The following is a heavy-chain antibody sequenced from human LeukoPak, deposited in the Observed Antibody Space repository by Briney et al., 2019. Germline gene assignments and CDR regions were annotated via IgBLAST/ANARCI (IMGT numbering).Heavy chain of an antibody. CDR2: IKQDGSEK. CDR1: GFTFSSYW. V-gene: IGHV3-7*01. CDR3: ATDLKVGATSFFSFDI. J-gene: IGHJ3*02. D-gene: IGHD1-26*01. Sequence: GGSLRLSCAASGFTFSSYWMSWVRQAPGKGLEWVANIKQDGSEKYYVDSVKGRFTISRDNAKNSLYLQMNSLRAEDTAVYYCATDLKVGATSFFSFDIWGQGTMVTVSS.